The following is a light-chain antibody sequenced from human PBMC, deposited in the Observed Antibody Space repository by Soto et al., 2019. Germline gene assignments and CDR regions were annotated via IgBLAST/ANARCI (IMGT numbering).Light chain of an antibody. CDR2: GAS. V-gene: IGKV3-20*01. J-gene: IGKJ2*01. CDR1: QSVSSSY. CDR3: QQYGSPPFT. Sequence: EIVLTQSPGTLSLSPGERATLSCRASQSVSSSYLAWYQQKPGQAPRLLIYGASSRATGIPDRFIGSESGTDFTLTISRLEPEDFAVYYCQQYGSPPFTFGQGTKLEIK.